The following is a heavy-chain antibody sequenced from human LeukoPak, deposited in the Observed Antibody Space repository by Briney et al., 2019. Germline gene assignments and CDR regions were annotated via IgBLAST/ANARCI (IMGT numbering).Heavy chain of an antibody. CDR2: IVVGSGNT. Sequence: SVKVSCKASGFTFTSSAVQWVRQARGQRLEWIGWIVVGSGNTNYAQKFQERVTITRDMSTSTAYMELSSLRSEDTAVYYCARGPYYYDSSGLSRQDVWGQGTTVTVSS. V-gene: IGHV1-58*01. J-gene: IGHJ6*02. D-gene: IGHD3-22*01. CDR1: GFTFTSSA. CDR3: ARGPYYYDSSGLSRQDV.